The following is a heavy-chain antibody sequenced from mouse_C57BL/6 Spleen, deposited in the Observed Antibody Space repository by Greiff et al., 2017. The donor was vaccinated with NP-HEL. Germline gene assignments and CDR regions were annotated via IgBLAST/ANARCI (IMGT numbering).Heavy chain of an antibody. D-gene: IGHD1-1*01. V-gene: IGHV1-82*01. CDR1: GYAFSSSW. Sequence: QVQLQQSGPELVKPGASVKISCKASGYAFSSSWMNWVKQRPGKGLEWIGRIYPGDGDTNYNGKFKGKATLTADKSSSTAYMQLSSLTSEDSAVYYCARLTVVDDFFAYWGQGTLVTVSA. CDR2: IYPGDGDT. J-gene: IGHJ3*01. CDR3: ARLTVVDDFFAY.